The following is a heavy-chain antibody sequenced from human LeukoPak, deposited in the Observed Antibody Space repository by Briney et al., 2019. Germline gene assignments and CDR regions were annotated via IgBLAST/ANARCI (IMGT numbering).Heavy chain of an antibody. D-gene: IGHD4-11*01. J-gene: IGHJ4*02. CDR3: ARVASNYDFDY. CDR2: INRDGSST. CDR1: GIIFSNYW. V-gene: IGHV3-74*01. Sequence: GGSLRLSCAASGIIFSNYWMHWVRQAPGKGLVWVSRINRDGSSTSYADSVKGRFTISRDNAKNTLYLQMNSLRAEDTALYYCARVASNYDFDYWGQGTLVTVSS.